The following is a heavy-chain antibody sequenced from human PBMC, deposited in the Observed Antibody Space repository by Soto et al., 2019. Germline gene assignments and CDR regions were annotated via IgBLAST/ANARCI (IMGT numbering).Heavy chain of an antibody. CDR2: MNPNSGNT. V-gene: IGHV1-8*01. D-gene: IGHD6-13*01. CDR3: ATWGYSSFTRPDYYYYMDV. CDR1: GYTVTSYD. Sequence: ASVKVSCKASGYTVTSYDINWVRQATGQGLEWMGWMNPNSGNTGYAQKFQGRVTMTRNTSISTAYMELSSLRSEDTAVYYCATWGYSSFTRPDYYYYMDVWGKGTTATSP. J-gene: IGHJ6*03.